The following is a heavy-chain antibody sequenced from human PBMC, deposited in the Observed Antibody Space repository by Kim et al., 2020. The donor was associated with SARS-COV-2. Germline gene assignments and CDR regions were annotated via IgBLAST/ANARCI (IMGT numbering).Heavy chain of an antibody. CDR3: ARYQSSGSRHFDY. CDR1: GFTFSSSA. Sequence: GGSLRLSCVASGFTFSSSAMTWVRQAPGKGLEWVSVISSSGGTYYADSVKGRFTISRDNSKNTLYLRMITLRADDTAVYYCARYQSSGSRHFDYWGQGTLVTVSS. CDR2: ISSSGGT. D-gene: IGHD1-26*01. V-gene: IGHV3-23*01. J-gene: IGHJ4*02.